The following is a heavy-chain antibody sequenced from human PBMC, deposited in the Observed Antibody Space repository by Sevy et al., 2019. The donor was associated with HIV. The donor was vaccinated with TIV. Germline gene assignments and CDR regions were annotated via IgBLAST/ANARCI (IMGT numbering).Heavy chain of an antibody. V-gene: IGHV1-18*01. CDR3: ARDGSGSYYRSSVQH. Sequence: ASVKVSCKASGYTFTSYGISWVRQAPGQGLEWMGWISAYNGNTNYAQKLQGRVTMTTDTSTSTAYMELRSLRSDDTAVYYCARDGSGSYYRSSVQHWGQGTLVTVSS. D-gene: IGHD1-26*01. CDR1: GYTFTSYG. J-gene: IGHJ1*01. CDR2: ISAYNGNT.